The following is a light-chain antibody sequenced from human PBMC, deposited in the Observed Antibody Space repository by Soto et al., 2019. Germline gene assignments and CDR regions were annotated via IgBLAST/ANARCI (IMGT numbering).Light chain of an antibody. CDR3: SSYTSSSTLYV. Sequence: QSVLTQPASVSGSPGQSITISCTGTSSDVGGYDYVSWYQQHPGKAPKLMIYDVSNRPSGVSNRFSGSKSGNTASLTISGLQADDEADYYCSSYTSSSTLYVFASGTQLTVL. CDR1: SSDVGGYDY. J-gene: IGLJ1*01. CDR2: DVS. V-gene: IGLV2-14*03.